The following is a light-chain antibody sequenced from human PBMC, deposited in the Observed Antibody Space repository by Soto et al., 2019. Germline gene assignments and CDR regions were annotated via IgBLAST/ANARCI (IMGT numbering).Light chain of an antibody. CDR1: KLGDKY. J-gene: IGLJ2*01. CDR2: QDS. CDR3: QAWDSSTGV. V-gene: IGLV3-1*01. Sequence: SYELTQPPSVSVSPGQTASITCSGYKLGDKYACWYQQKPGQSPVVVIYQDSKRPSGIPERFSGSNSGNTATLTISGTQAMDEADYYCQAWDSSTGVFGGGTKLTVL.